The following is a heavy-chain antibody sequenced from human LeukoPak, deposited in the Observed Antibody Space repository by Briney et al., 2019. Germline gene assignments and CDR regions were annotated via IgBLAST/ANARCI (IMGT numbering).Heavy chain of an antibody. CDR3: ARVAVAGTTVPQYFDY. V-gene: IGHV3-21*01. CDR1: GFTFSSYS. J-gene: IGHJ4*02. D-gene: IGHD6-19*01. Sequence: GGSLRLSCAASGFTFSSYSMNWVRQAPGKGLEWVSSISSSSSYIYYADSVKGRFTISRDNAKNSLYLQMNSLRAEDTAVYYCARVAVAGTTVPQYFDYWGQETLVTVSS. CDR2: ISSSSSYI.